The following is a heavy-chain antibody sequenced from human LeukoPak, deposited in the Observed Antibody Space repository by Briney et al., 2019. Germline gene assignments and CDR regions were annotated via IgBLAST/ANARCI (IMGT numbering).Heavy chain of an antibody. J-gene: IGHJ4*02. V-gene: IGHV4-59*08. D-gene: IGHD2-15*01. Sequence: PSETLSLICTVSGGSISTHYWSWIRQPPGKGLEYIGYTYYSGSTNYNPSLKSRVTISVDTSKNHFSLDLTSVTAADTAVYYCARHGWQAPYSFDYWGQGTLVTVSS. CDR3: ARHGWQAPYSFDY. CDR2: TYYSGST. CDR1: GGSISTHY.